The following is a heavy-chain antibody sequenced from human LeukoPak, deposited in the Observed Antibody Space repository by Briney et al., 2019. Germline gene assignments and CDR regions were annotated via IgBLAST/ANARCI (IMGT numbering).Heavy chain of an antibody. CDR3: ARTRYYYDSSGYPTYYFDY. CDR2: IIPIFGTA. V-gene: IGHV1-69*05. CDR1: GGTFSSYA. J-gene: IGHJ4*02. Sequence: ASVKVSCKASGGTFSSYAISWVRQAPGQGLEWMGRIIPIFGTANYAQKFQGRVTITTDESTSTAYMELSSLRSEDTAVYYCARTRYYYDSSGYPTYYFDYWGQGTLVTVSS. D-gene: IGHD3-22*01.